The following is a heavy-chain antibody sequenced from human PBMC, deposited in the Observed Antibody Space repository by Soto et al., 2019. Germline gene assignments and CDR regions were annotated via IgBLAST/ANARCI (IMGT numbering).Heavy chain of an antibody. J-gene: IGHJ4*02. V-gene: IGHV3-23*01. CDR2: ISGSGGST. CDR1: GFTFSSYA. D-gene: IGHD2-2*01. CDR3: AKGIVPYCSSTSCYRASDY. Sequence: GGSLRLSCAASGFTFSSYAMSWVRQAPGKGLEWVSAISGSGGSTYYADSVKGRFTISRDNSKNTLYLQRNSLRAEDTAVYYCAKGIVPYCSSTSCYRASDYWGQGTLVTVSS.